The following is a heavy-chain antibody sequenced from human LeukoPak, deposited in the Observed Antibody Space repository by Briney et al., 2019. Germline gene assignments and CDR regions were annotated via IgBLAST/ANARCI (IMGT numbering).Heavy chain of an antibody. CDR3: ARPSMYYYDSSGYYYFDY. CDR2: IYPGDSDT. J-gene: IGHJ4*02. CDR1: GYSFSTYW. V-gene: IGHV5-51*01. D-gene: IGHD3-22*01. Sequence: PGESLKISCKGSGYSFSTYWIGWVRQMPGKGLEWMGIIYPGDSDTGYSPSFQGQVTISADKSISTAYLQWSSLKASDTAMYYCARPSMYYYDSSGYYYFDYWGQGTLVTVSS.